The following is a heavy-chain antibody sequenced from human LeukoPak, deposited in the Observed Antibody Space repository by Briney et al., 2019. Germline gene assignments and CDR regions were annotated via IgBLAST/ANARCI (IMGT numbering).Heavy chain of an antibody. J-gene: IGHJ4*02. V-gene: IGHV4-31*03. Sequence: SETLSLTCTVSGGSISSGGYYWSWIRQHPGKGLEWIGYIYYSGSTYYNPSLKSRVTISVDTSKNQFSLKLSSVTAADTAVYYCASGGSNSGDYWGQGTPVTVSS. CDR2: IYYSGST. D-gene: IGHD4-11*01. CDR3: ASGGSNSGDY. CDR1: GGSISSGGYY.